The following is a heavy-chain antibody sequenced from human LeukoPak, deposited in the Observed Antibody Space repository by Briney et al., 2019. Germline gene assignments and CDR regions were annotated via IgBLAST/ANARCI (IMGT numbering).Heavy chain of an antibody. J-gene: IGHJ4*02. Sequence: ASVKVSCRASGYTFTGYYMHWVRQAPGQGLEWMGWINPNSGGTNYAQKFQGRVTMTRDTSISTAYMELSRLRSDDTAVYYCARDGAYSSSWHDYWGQGTLVTVSS. CDR3: ARDGAYSSSWHDY. V-gene: IGHV1-2*02. CDR1: GYTFTGYY. CDR2: INPNSGGT. D-gene: IGHD6-13*01.